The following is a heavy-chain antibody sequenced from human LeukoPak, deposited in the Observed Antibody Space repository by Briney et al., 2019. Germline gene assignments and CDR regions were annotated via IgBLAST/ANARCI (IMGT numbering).Heavy chain of an antibody. V-gene: IGHV3-23*01. D-gene: IGHD1-26*01. J-gene: IGHJ6*02. Sequence: GGSLRLSCAASGFNFSTYAITWVRQAPGKGLEWVAGITGSGSRTHYADSVKGRFISSRDNSKNTLYLQMSSLRAEDMAIYYCAKEVGATSSYYTMDVWGQGTTVTVSS. CDR1: GFNFSTYA. CDR2: ITGSGSRT. CDR3: AKEVGATSSYYTMDV.